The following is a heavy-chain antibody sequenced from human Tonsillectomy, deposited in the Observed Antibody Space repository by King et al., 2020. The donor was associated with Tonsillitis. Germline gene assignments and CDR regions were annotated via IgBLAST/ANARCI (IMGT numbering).Heavy chain of an antibody. D-gene: IGHD6-13*01. V-gene: IGHV6-1*01. Sequence: VQLQQSGPGLVKPSQTLSLTCAISGDSVSSNSATWNWIRQSPSRGLEWLGRTYYRSKWFNEFAVFMKSRITINPDTSKNQFSLQLISVTPEETAVYYCARAYPAYSTSWYIYSYMDVWGEGTTVTVSS. CDR1: GDSVSSNSAT. J-gene: IGHJ6*03. CDR3: ARAYPAYSTSWYIYSYMDV. CDR2: TYYRSKWFN.